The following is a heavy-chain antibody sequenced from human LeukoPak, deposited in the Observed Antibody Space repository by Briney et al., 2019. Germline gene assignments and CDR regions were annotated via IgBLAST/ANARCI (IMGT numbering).Heavy chain of an antibody. V-gene: IGHV1-69*13. J-gene: IGHJ3*02. CDR3: ARVSSGWYRDAFDI. Sequence: ASVKVSCKASGGTFSSYAIDWVRQAPGQGLEWMGGIIPIFGTTNYAQKFQGRVTITAVESMRTAYMELSSLRSEDTGVYYCARVSSGWYRDAFDIWGQGTMVTVSS. CDR2: IIPIFGTT. CDR1: GGTFSSYA. D-gene: IGHD6-19*01.